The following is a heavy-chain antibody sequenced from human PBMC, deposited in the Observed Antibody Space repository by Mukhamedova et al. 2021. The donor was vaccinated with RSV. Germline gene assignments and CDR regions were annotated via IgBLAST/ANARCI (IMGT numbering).Heavy chain of an antibody. J-gene: IGHJ4*02. CDR2: IYYSGST. CDR3: ATVPYYYDSSGYYRNHFDY. Sequence: IRQPPGKGLEWIGNIYYSGSTYYNPSLKSRVTISVDTSKNQFSLKLSSVTAEDTAVYYCATVPYYYDSSGYYRNHFDYWGQGTL. D-gene: IGHD3-22*01. V-gene: IGHV4-39*01.